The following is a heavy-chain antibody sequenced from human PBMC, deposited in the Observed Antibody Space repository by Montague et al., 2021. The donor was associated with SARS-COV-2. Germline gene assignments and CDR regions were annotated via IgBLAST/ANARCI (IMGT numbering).Heavy chain of an antibody. CDR2: ISYSGKT. J-gene: IGHJ3*02. CDR1: GGSISNYF. D-gene: IGHD1-1*01. CDR3: ARDTTTDGLDI. Sequence: SETLSLTCTVTGGSISNYFWTWIRQPPGKGLEWIGFISYSGKTNFNPSLKSRVTISLDTSKNQFSLNLSSVTAADTAVYYCARDTTTDGLDIWGQGTMVTVSS. V-gene: IGHV4-59*13.